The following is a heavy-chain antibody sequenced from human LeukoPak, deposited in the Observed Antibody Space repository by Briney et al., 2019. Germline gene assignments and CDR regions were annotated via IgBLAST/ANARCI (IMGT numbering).Heavy chain of an antibody. Sequence: SETLSLTCTVSGGSISSGGYYWSWIRQHPGKGLEWIGYIYYSGSAYYNPSLKSRGTISVDTSKNQFSLKLSSVTAADTAVYYCARSYCSSTSCSPYYYYYMDVWGKGTTVTVSS. V-gene: IGHV4-31*03. CDR3: ARSYCSSTSCSPYYYYYMDV. CDR1: GGSISSGGYY. J-gene: IGHJ6*03. CDR2: IYYSGSA. D-gene: IGHD2-2*01.